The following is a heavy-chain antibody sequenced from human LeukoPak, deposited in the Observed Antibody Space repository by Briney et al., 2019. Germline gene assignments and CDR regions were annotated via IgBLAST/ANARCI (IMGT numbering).Heavy chain of an antibody. V-gene: IGHV3-74*01. CDR1: GFTFSSYW. CDR3: AKEMSSWYRGNAFDI. J-gene: IGHJ3*02. CDR2: INSDGTST. Sequence: GGSLRLSCEASGFTFSSYWMHWVRQVPGKGLVWVSRINSDGTSTNYADSVKGRFTISRDNAKNTLYLQMNSLRAEDTAVYYCAKEMSSWYRGNAFDIWGQGTMVTVSS. D-gene: IGHD6-13*01.